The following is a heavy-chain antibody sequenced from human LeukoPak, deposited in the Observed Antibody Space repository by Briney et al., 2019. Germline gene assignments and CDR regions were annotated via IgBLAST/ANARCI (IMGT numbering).Heavy chain of an antibody. D-gene: IGHD2-15*01. CDR1: GGSFSGYY. CDR2: INHSGST. Sequence: PSETLSLTCAVYGGSFSGYYWSGIRQPPGKGLEWIGEINHSGSTNYNPSLKSRVTISVDTSKNQFSLKLSSVTAADTAVYYCARDGSRVRYCSGGSCYRPLNWFDPWGQGTLVTVSS. CDR3: ARDGSRVRYCSGGSCYRPLNWFDP. V-gene: IGHV4-34*01. J-gene: IGHJ5*02.